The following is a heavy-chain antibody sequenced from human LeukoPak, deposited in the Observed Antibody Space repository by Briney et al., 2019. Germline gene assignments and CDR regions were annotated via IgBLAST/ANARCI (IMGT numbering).Heavy chain of an antibody. CDR1: RFTFGDYP. J-gene: IGHJ4*02. V-gene: IGHV3-49*04. CDR2: IRSKAYGGTT. D-gene: IGHD5-18*01. CDR3: TRDLEGGYSYGYTTFDY. Sequence: GRSLRLSCTGSRFTFGDYPVSWVRQAPGKGLEWVGFIRSKAYGGTTEYAASVKGRFTISSDDSKSIAYLQMNSLKTEDTAVYYCTRDLEGGYSYGYTTFDYWGQGTLVTVSS.